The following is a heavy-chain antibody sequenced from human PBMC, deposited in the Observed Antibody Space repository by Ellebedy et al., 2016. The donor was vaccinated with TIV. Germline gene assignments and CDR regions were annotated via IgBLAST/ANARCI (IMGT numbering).Heavy chain of an antibody. D-gene: IGHD2/OR15-2a*01. CDR1: GFTFSGYF. J-gene: IGHJ5*02. Sequence: GESLKISCAASGFTFSGYFMSWVRQAPGKGLEWVANIRLDGSDKYYVDSVKGRFTISRDHAKKSVDLQMHNLRVDETAAYYCVRGEYRHDLWGQGTLVIVSS. V-gene: IGHV3-7*01. CDR3: VRGEYRHDL. CDR2: IRLDGSDK.